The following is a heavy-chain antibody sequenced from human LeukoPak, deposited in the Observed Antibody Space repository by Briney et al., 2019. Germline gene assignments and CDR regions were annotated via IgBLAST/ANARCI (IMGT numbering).Heavy chain of an antibody. J-gene: IGHJ3*02. CDR3: VRVGVGSGWNSFDI. V-gene: IGHV3-20*04. CDR1: GFTFDVFG. D-gene: IGHD6-19*01. CDR2: INWNGGST. Sequence: GGSLRLSCAASGFTFDVFGMSWVRKAPGRGVKWVSSINWNGGSTGYADAVKGRFTISRDNAKNSLYLQMNSLRAEDTAFYYCVRVGVGSGWNSFDIWGQGTMVTVSS.